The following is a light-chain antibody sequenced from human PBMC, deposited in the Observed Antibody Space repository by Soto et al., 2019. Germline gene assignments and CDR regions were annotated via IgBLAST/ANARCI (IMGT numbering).Light chain of an antibody. CDR1: QSVINSY. CDR2: DAS. V-gene: IGKV3D-20*02. Sequence: EVVLTQSPGTLSLSSGERATLSCRASQSVINSYLAWYQQKPGQAPRLLLYDASNRATGIPARFSGSGSGTDFTLTISSLEPEDFAVYYCQQRSNWPTFGQGTRLEIK. J-gene: IGKJ5*01. CDR3: QQRSNWPT.